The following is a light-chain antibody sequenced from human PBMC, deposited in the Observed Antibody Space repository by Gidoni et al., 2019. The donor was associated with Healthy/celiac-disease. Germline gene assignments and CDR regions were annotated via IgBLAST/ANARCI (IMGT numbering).Light chain of an antibody. CDR2: GAS. Sequence: VMTQSPATLSVSPGERATLSCRASQSVSSNLAWYQQKPGQAPRLLIYGASTRATGIPARFSGSGSGTEFTLTISSLQSEDFAVYHCQQYNNWPPGTFGQGTKVEIK. V-gene: IGKV3-15*01. J-gene: IGKJ1*01. CDR3: QQYNNWPPGT. CDR1: QSVSSN.